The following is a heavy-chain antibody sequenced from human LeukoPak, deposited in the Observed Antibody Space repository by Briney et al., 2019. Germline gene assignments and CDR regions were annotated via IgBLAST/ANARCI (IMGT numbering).Heavy chain of an antibody. CDR3: ARVGSNQWLDY. D-gene: IGHD6-19*01. J-gene: IGHJ4*02. V-gene: IGHV3-48*01. CDR1: GFNLSSYS. CDR2: ISGGSSTI. Sequence: QSGGSLRLSCAASGFNLSSYSMNWVRQAPGKGLEWVSYISGGSSTIYYADSVKGRFTVSRDNAKNSLYLLMDTLRAEDTAVSYCARVGSNQWLDYWGQGTLVTVSS.